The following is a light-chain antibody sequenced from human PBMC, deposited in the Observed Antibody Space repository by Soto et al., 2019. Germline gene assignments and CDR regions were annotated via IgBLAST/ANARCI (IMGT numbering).Light chain of an antibody. Sequence: EIVLTQSPGTLSLSPGERATLSCRASQTVSSSYLAWYQQKPGQAPSLLMYGASSRATGIPERFSGSGSGTDFTLTISILEPEDFAVYYCQQYGSSPRTFGQGTKVEIK. CDR3: QQYGSSPRT. CDR1: QTVSSSY. CDR2: GAS. V-gene: IGKV3-20*01. J-gene: IGKJ1*01.